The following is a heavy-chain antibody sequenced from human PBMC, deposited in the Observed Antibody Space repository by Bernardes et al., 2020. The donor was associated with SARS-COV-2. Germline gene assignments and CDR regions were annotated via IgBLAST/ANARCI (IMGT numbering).Heavy chain of an antibody. CDR2: ISGSGGRT. V-gene: IGHV3-23*01. D-gene: IGHD6-13*01. CDR1: GFTFTTYD. Sequence: GGSLRLSCAASGFTFTTYDMTWVRQAPGKGLEWVSGISGSGGRTYYADSVKGRFTISRDNSKNTLYLQMNSLRADDTAVYYCAKVLVAAGFDYWGQGSLVTVSS. CDR3: AKVLVAAGFDY. J-gene: IGHJ4*02.